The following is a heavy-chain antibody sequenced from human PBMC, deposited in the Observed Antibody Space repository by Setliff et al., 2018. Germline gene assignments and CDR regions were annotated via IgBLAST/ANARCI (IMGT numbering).Heavy chain of an antibody. D-gene: IGHD2-21*02. J-gene: IGHJ3*02. V-gene: IGHV3-23*01. CDR1: GDSISSGDSY. Sequence: ETLSLTCTVSGDSISSGDSYWSWIRQPPGKGLEWVSAISGRGDTTYYADSVKGRFTISRDNSKNTLSLQINSLKGEDTALYYCAKDRLRIISPQDAFDIWGQGTVVTVSS. CDR3: AKDRLRIISPQDAFDI. CDR2: ISGRGDTT.